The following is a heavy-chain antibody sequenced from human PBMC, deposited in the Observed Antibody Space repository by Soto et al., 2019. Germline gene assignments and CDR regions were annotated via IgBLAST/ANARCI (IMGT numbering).Heavy chain of an antibody. D-gene: IGHD1-26*01. CDR2: ISSSSSYI. CDR3: ARDGGSYEPGYTFYVMDV. Sequence: PGGSLRLSRAASGFTFSSYSMNWVRQAPGKGLEWVSSISSSSSYIYYADSVKGRFTISRDNAKNSLYLQMNSLRAEDTAVYYCARDGGSYEPGYTFYVMDVWGHGTTVTVSS. V-gene: IGHV3-21*01. CDR1: GFTFSSYS. J-gene: IGHJ6*02.